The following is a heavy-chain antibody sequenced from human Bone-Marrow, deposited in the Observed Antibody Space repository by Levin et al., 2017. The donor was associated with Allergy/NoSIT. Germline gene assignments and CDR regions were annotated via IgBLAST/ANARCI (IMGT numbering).Heavy chain of an antibody. CDR1: GFHFRQFW. J-gene: IGHJ4*02. D-gene: IGHD3-10*01. Sequence: PPGGSLRLSCAASGFHFRQFWMHWVRQAPGKGLELVSGIDYDGTSTNYAVSVKGRFTISRDNAKEMLYLQIDSLTVEDTAVYFCTSRGYWGQGTLVTVSS. CDR3: TSRGY. CDR2: IDYDGTST. V-gene: IGHV3-74*01.